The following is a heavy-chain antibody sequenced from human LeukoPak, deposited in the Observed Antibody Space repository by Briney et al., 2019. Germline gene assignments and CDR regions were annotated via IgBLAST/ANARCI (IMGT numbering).Heavy chain of an antibody. CDR2: IFYSGNT. D-gene: IGHD6-19*01. V-gene: IGHV4-39*02. CDR3: ARRSSGGGLFDY. J-gene: IGHJ4*02. Sequence: PSETLSLTCTVSGGXISSSSYYWGWIRQPPGKGLEWIGSIFYSGNTYYNASLKSRVTISVDTSKNHFSLKLSSVTSADTAVYYCARRSSGGGLFDYWGQGTLVTVSS. CDR1: GGXISSSSYY.